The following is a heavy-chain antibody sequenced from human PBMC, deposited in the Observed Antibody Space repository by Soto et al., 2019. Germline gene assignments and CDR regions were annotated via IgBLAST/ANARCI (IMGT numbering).Heavy chain of an antibody. V-gene: IGHV3-74*03. Sequence: GGSLRLSCAASGFAFSSYWTHWVRQAPGKELVWVSRISHDGSSTTYAASVKGRFTISRDNAKNTLYLQMNSLRAEDTAVYYCVRDGGYNWNLFDYWGQGTLVTVSS. CDR2: ISHDGSST. CDR1: GFAFSSYW. CDR3: VRDGGYNWNLFDY. D-gene: IGHD1-20*01. J-gene: IGHJ4*02.